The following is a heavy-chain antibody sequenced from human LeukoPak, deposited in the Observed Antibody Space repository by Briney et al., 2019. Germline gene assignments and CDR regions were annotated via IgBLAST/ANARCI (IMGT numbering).Heavy chain of an antibody. Sequence: QPGRSLRLSCAASGFTFSRYGMHWVRQAPGKGLEWVAVIWYDGSKKNYADSVKGRFTISRDNSKNTLNLQMTSLRAEDTAVYYCARVSEDYSSGWYEEYFQYWGQGTLVIVSS. D-gene: IGHD6-19*01. CDR1: GFTFSRYG. V-gene: IGHV3-33*01. CDR2: IWYDGSKK. CDR3: ARVSEDYSSGWYEEYFQY. J-gene: IGHJ1*01.